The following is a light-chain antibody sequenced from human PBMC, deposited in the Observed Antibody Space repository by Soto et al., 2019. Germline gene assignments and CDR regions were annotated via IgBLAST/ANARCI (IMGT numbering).Light chain of an antibody. CDR2: DAS. CDR1: QSIRSY. CDR3: QQYNSYPT. V-gene: IGKV1-13*02. J-gene: IGKJ5*01. Sequence: AIHLTQSPSSLSASSGNSFTITCRASQSIRSYLNWYQQKPGKAPNLLIYDASSLESGVPSRFSGSGSGTEFTLTISSLQPDDFATYYCQQYNSYPTFGQGTRLEIK.